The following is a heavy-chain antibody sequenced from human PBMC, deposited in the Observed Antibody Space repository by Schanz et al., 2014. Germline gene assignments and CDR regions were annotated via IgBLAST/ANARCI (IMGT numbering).Heavy chain of an antibody. J-gene: IGHJ4*02. CDR3: ASTHWYDSGTTSVDY. V-gene: IGHV4-59*01. CDR1: AAFISRYY. CDR2: VNYIGST. Sequence: QVQLQESGPGLVKPSETLSLTCTVSAAFISRYYWSWVRQAPGKGMEWIGYVNYIGSTKYNPSLESRVTISADTSNKQFSLKMTSVTTADTDVYDCASTHWYDSGTTSVDYWGQGTLVTVSS. D-gene: IGHD3-10*01.